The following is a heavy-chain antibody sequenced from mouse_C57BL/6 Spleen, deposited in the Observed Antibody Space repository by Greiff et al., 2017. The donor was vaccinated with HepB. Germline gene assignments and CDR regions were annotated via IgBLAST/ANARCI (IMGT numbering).Heavy chain of an antibody. J-gene: IGHJ1*03. CDR3: ARPFYYYGSSYDWYFDV. CDR1: GYAFSSYW. CDR2: IYPGDGDT. V-gene: IGHV1-80*01. Sequence: VKLMESGAELVKPGASVKISCKASGYAFSSYWMNWVKQRPGKGLEWIGQIYPGDGDTNYNGKFKGKATLTADKSSSTAYMQLSSLTSEDSAVYFCARPFYYYGSSYDWYFDVWGTGTTVTVSS. D-gene: IGHD1-1*01.